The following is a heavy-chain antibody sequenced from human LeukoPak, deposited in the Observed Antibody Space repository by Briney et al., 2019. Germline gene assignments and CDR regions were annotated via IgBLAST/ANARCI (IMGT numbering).Heavy chain of an antibody. D-gene: IGHD1-26*01. CDR3: AKIGSSTFDY. V-gene: IGHV3-30*18. J-gene: IGHJ4*02. CDR1: GFTFSSYG. Sequence: GGSLRLSCAASGFTFSSYGMHWVRQAPGKGLEWVAVISYDGSNKYYADSVKGRITISRDNSKNTLYLQMNSLRAEDTAVYYCAKIGSSTFDYWGQGTLVTVSS. CDR2: ISYDGSNK.